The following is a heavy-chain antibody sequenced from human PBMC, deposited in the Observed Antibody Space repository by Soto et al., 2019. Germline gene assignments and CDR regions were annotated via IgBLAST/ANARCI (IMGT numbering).Heavy chain of an antibody. J-gene: IGHJ4*02. V-gene: IGHV4-4*02. D-gene: IGHD1-26*01. CDR1: GDSVFDGRW. CDR2: THHKGGN. CDR3: AREGGYRLEY. Sequence: QVQLQESGPGLVKPSGTLSLTCAVSGDSVFDGRWWSWVRLPPGKGLEWIGETHHKGGNNYNPSLKIRVTISVDKSNSHCSLNLTSLTSADTAVYYCAREGGYRLEYWGQGTLFTVSA.